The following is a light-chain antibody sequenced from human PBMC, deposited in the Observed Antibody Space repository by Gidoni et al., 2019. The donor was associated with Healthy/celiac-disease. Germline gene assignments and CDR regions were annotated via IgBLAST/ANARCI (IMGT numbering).Light chain of an antibody. CDR3: QQYNNWPRT. CDR1: RSVSSN. CDR2: CAS. J-gene: IGKJ1*01. V-gene: IGKV3-15*01. Sequence: EIVRTQSPATLSVSTGERATLSCRASRSVSSNFAWYQQKPGQAPRLRIFCASTRATGIPSRFSGSGSGTEFTLTISSLQSEDFAVYYCQQYNNWPRTFGQGTKVEIK.